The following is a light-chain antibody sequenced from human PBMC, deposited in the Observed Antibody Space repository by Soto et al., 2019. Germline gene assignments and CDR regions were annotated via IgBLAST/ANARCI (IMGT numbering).Light chain of an antibody. V-gene: IGKV1-33*01. Sequence: DVQMTQSPSSLSASVGDRVTITCQASQDINSYLNWYQQKPGKAPKLLIYDASNLETGVPSRFSGGGSGTDFTFTISSLQPEDFGTYYCQQYNNLPLTFGGGTEVEIK. CDR3: QQYNNLPLT. CDR2: DAS. CDR1: QDINSY. J-gene: IGKJ4*01.